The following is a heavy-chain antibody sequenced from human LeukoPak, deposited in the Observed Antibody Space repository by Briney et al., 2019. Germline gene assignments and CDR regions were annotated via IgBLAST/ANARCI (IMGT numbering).Heavy chain of an antibody. V-gene: IGHV3-11*04. D-gene: IGHD2-2*01. CDR3: ARVGTTNYYFYYMDV. J-gene: IGHJ6*03. Sequence: GGSLRLSCAASGFTFSDYYMIWIRQAPGKGLEWVSYVSSSGGTIYYADSVKGRFTISRDNAKNSLYLQMNSLRAEDTAVYYCARVGTTNYYFYYMDVWGKGTTVTVSS. CDR2: VSSSGGTI. CDR1: GFTFSDYY.